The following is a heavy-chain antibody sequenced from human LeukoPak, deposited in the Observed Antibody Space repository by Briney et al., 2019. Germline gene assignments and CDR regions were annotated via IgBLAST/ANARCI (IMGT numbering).Heavy chain of an antibody. CDR3: ARSGDGMDV. CDR2: ISYDGSNK. V-gene: IGHV3-30-3*01. J-gene: IGHJ6*02. Sequence: GRSLRLSCAASGFTFSSYAMHWVRQAPGKGLEWVAVISYDGSNKYYADSVKGRFTISRDNSKNTLYLQMNSLRAEDTAVYYCARSGDGMDVWGQGTTVTVSS. CDR1: GFTFSSYA.